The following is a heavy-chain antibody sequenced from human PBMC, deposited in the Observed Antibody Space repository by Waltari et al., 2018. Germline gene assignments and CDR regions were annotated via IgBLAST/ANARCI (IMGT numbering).Heavy chain of an antibody. CDR2: INSEGSST. CDR3: AAPGGNDLEYLQR. CDR1: GIPFNTHW. D-gene: IGHD2-15*01. Sequence: EVQLVESGGGLVQPGGSLRLSCAASGIPFNTHWMHWVRQAPGKGLVWVSRINSEGSSTSYADSVKGRFTISRDNAKNTLYLEMKSLRAEDTAVYYCAAPGGNDLEYLQRWGQGTLVTVSS. J-gene: IGHJ1*01. V-gene: IGHV3-74*01.